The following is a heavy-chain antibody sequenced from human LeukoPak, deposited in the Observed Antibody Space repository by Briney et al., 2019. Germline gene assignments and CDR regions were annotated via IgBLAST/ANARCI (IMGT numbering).Heavy chain of an antibody. CDR1: GYTFTSYG. CDR3: ARKDSGPLYYYDSSGYYWSFDY. Sequence: GASVKVSCKASGYTFTSYGISWVRQAPGQGLEWMGWISTYNGNTSYAQKLQGRVTMTTDTSTSTAYMELRSLRSDDTAVYYCARKDSGPLYYYDSSGYYWSFDYWGQGTLVTVSS. D-gene: IGHD3-22*01. CDR2: ISTYNGNT. J-gene: IGHJ4*02. V-gene: IGHV1-18*01.